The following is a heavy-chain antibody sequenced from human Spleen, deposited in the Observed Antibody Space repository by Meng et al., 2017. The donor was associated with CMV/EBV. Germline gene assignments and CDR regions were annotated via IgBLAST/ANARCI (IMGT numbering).Heavy chain of an antibody. CDR3: ARLPLGRRGVLPFDP. D-gene: IGHD2-15*01. CDR2: IYHSGGT. V-gene: IGHV4-4*02. Sequence: GVSISSRNWWSWVGQPPGKGLEWIGEIYHSGGTSYNPSLKSRVTISVDKSKNQFSLRLSSVTAADTAVYYCARLPLGRRGVLPFDPWGQGTLVTVSS. J-gene: IGHJ5*02. CDR1: GVSISSRNW.